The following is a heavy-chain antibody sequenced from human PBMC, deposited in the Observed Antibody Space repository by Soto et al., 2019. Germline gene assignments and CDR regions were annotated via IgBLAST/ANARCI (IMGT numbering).Heavy chain of an antibody. J-gene: IGHJ5*02. V-gene: IGHV3-23*01. CDR2: IRGSGGST. CDR3: AKDYYGDPLIYNWFDP. Sequence: EVHLLESGGGLVQPGGSLRLSCAASGFTFSSYAMSWVLQAPGKGLEWVSAIRGSGGSTYYADSVKGRFTISRYNSKNTLYLQMNRLRAEDTSVYYCAKDYYGDPLIYNWFDPWGQVTMVTVSS. D-gene: IGHD4-17*01. CDR1: GFTFSSYA.